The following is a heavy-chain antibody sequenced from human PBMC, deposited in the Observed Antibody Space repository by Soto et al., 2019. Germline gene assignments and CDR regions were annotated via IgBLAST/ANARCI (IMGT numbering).Heavy chain of an antibody. CDR3: AKVSSSWYAGFFDL. V-gene: IGHV3-23*04. CDR2: LSDSGGSI. J-gene: IGHJ4*02. CDR1: GFTFSRHA. Sequence: EVQLVEAGVGLVQPGGSLRLSCTASGFTFSRHAMTWVRQAPGKGLEWVSGLSDSGGSIYYAEAVKGQFTISRDKSMNTLYLHMNALRSEDMAIYYCAKVSSSWYAGFFDLWGQGTLVTVSS. D-gene: IGHD6-13*01.